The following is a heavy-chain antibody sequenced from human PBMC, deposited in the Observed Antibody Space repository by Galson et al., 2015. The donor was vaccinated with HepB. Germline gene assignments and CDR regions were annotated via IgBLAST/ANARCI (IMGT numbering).Heavy chain of an antibody. D-gene: IGHD3-10*01. CDR3: ARASGSYHRLTFVY. CDR2: IYYSGST. CDR1: GGSISSYY. J-gene: IGHJ4*02. Sequence: SETLSLTCTVSGGSISSYYWSWIRQPPGKGLEWIGYIYYSGSTNYNPSLKSRVTISVDTSKNQFSLKLSSVTAADTAVYYCARASGSYHRLTFVYWGQGTLVTVSS. V-gene: IGHV4-59*01.